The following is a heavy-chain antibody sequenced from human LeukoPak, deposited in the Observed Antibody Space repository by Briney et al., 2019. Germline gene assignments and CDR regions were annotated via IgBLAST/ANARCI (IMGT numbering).Heavy chain of an antibody. CDR1: GFTFSSYE. CDR3: ARSSSVLWWYLDY. Sequence: GGSLRLSCAASGFTFSSYEMNWVRQAPGKGLEWVSYIRSSGSTIYYADSVKGRFTISRDNAKNSLYLQMNSLRAEDTAVYYCARSSSVLWWYLDYWGQGTLVTVSS. V-gene: IGHV3-48*03. CDR2: IRSSGSTI. J-gene: IGHJ4*02. D-gene: IGHD2-21*01.